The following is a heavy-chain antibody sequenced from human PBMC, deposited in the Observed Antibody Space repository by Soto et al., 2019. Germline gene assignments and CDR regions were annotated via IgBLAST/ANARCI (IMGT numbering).Heavy chain of an antibody. CDR3: ARELGYSFGYQENFDY. CDR1: GFTFSSYW. Sequence: EVQLVESGGGLVQPGGSLRLSCAASGFTFSSYWMHWVRQAPGKGLAWVSRINTDGSRTTYADSVKGRFTISRDNAKNTVYLQMNSLRAEDTAVYYCARELGYSFGYQENFDYWGQGTLVTVSS. D-gene: IGHD5-18*01. V-gene: IGHV3-74*01. J-gene: IGHJ4*02. CDR2: INTDGSRT.